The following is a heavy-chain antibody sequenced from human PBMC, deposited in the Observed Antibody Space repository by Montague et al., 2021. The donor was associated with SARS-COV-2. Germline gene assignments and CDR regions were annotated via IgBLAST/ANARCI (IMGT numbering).Heavy chain of an antibody. J-gene: IGHJ6*03. V-gene: IGHV4-34*01. D-gene: IGHD2-2*02. CDR2: ISQSGNT. CDR1: GGSFSRYY. Sequence: SETLSLTCAVSGGSFSRYYWSWIRQPPGKGLEWIGEISQSGNTKYNPPLQSRVSISLDTSRNQFSLKVRSVTAADTAIYYCARLGDGIVPSPILGLGPYYSFYYMDVWGKGTTVTVSS. CDR3: ARLGDGIVPSPILGLGPYYSFYYMDV.